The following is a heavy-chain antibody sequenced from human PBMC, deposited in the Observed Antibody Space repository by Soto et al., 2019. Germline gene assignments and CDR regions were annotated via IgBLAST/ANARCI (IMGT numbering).Heavy chain of an antibody. J-gene: IGHJ4*02. V-gene: IGHV3-30*04. CDR1: GFTLSSYA. CDR2: ISYDGSNE. D-gene: IGHD5-18*01. CDR3: ARDRGYSYGFDY. Sequence: QVQLVESGGGVVQPGRSLRLSCAASGFTLSSYAMHWVRQAPGKGLEWVEVISYDGSNEYYADSVKGRFTISRDNSKNTMYLQMNSLSAEDTAVYYCARDRGYSYGFDYWGQGTLVTVSS.